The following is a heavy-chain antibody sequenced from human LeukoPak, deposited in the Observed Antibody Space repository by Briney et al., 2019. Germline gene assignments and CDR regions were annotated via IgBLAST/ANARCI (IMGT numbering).Heavy chain of an antibody. CDR2: IIPIFGTA. Sequence: SVKVSCKASGGTFSSYAISWVRQAPGQGLEWMGGIIPIFGTANYAQKFQGRVTITADESTSTAYMELSSLRSEDMAVYYCAREGSSWYRHWGQGTLVTVSS. CDR1: GGTFSSYA. CDR3: AREGSSWYRH. V-gene: IGHV1-69*13. D-gene: IGHD6-13*01. J-gene: IGHJ4*02.